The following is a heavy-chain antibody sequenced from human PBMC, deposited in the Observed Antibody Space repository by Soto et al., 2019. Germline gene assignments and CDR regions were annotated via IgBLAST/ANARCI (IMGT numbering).Heavy chain of an antibody. CDR2: INPSGGST. V-gene: IGHV1-46*01. CDR1: GYTFTIYY. CDR3: ARSRDRFDY. Sequence: QVQLVQSGAEVKKPGASVKVSCKASGYTFTIYYMHWVRQATGQGLEWMGIINPSGGSTSYAQMFQGRVTMTRDTSTSTVYMELSSLRSEDTAIYYCARSRDRFDYWGQGTLVTVSS. J-gene: IGHJ4*02.